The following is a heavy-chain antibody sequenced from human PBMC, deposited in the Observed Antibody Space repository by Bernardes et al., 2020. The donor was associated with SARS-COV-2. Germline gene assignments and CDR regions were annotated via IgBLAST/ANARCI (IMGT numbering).Heavy chain of an antibody. CDR1: GFTLSGSA. J-gene: IGHJ4*02. V-gene: IGHV3-73*01. CDR3: TNGLDN. Sequence: GGSLRLSCAASGFTLSGSALHWVRQAYGQGLEWVGRIRGKANSDATAYGASVKGRFSISRDDSDNTAYLQMNSLKAEDTAVYFCTNGLDNWGQGTLVTVSA. CDR2: IRGKANSDAT.